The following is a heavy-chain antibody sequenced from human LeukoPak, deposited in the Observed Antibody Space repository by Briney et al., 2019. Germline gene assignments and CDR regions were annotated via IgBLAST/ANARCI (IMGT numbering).Heavy chain of an antibody. CDR2: ISSSSSYI. V-gene: IGHV3-21*04. Sequence: GGSLRLSCAASGFTFSGYSMNWVRQAPGKGLEWVSSISSSSSYIYYADSVKGRFTISRDNAKNSLYLQMNSLRAEDTAVYYCARGGSSGWPPDNWFDPWGQGTLVTVSS. CDR1: GFTFSGYS. J-gene: IGHJ5*02. CDR3: ARGGSSGWPPDNWFDP. D-gene: IGHD6-19*01.